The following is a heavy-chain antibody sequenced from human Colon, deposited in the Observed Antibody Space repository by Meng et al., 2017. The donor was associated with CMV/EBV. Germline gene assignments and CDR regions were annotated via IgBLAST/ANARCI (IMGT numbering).Heavy chain of an antibody. D-gene: IGHD1-20*01. J-gene: IGHJ5*02. Sequence: SETLSLTCNVSGYSISSGFYWAWIRQPPGKGLEWIGSVFYSGHTYFHPSLKSRVTISVDMSKNQFSLNLDSVTAADTAVYYCARSPRLMLIPPTSSNWNGNNWFDAWGQGTLVTVSS. CDR1: GYSISSGFY. CDR2: VFYSGHT. CDR3: ARSPRLMLIPPTSSNWNGNNWFDA. V-gene: IGHV4-38-2*02.